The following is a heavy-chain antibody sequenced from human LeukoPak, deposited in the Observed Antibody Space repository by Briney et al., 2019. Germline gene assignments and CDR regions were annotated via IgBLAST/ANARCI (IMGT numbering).Heavy chain of an antibody. Sequence: NPSETLSLTCTVSGGSISSSSYYWGWIRQPPGKGLEWIGSIYYSGSTYYNPSLKSRVTISVDTSKNQFSLKLSSVTAADTAVYYCAREGSTQRRDYWGQGTLVTVSS. J-gene: IGHJ4*02. CDR1: GGSISSSSYY. V-gene: IGHV4-39*07. CDR2: IYYSGST. CDR3: AREGSTQRRDY. D-gene: IGHD1-26*01.